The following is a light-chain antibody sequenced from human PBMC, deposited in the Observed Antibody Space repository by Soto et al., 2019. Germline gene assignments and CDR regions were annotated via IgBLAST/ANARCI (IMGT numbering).Light chain of an antibody. V-gene: IGKV3-15*01. CDR3: QQYNNWPPGT. CDR1: QSVSSN. J-gene: IGKJ1*01. CDR2: GAS. Sequence: EIVMTQSPATLSVSPGERATLSCRASQSVSSNLAWYQQKPGQAPRLLIYGASPRATGIPARFSGSGSGTEFTLTLSILQSEDFAVYYCQQYNNWPPGTFGQGNKVEIK.